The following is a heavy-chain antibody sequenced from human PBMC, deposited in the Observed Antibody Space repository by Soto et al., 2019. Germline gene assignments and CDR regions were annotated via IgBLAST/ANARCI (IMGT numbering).Heavy chain of an antibody. Sequence: HVQLVQSRDEVMKPGASVKVSCKASGYIFSSFGISWVRQVPGQGLEWMGWINSYNGDTNYAQKFQGRVTMTTDTSTSTAYMELRIMISDDTAVYYCARGYCIFAGCPLDFWVQGTLVTVSS. CDR1: GYIFSSFG. CDR3: ARGYCIFAGCPLDF. CDR2: INSYNGDT. J-gene: IGHJ4*02. V-gene: IGHV1-18*01. D-gene: IGHD2-15*01.